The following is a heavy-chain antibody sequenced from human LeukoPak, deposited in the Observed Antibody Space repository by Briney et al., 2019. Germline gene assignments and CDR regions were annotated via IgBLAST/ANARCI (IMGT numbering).Heavy chain of an antibody. V-gene: IGHV3-74*01. J-gene: IGHJ6*02. CDR1: GFTVSSYG. CDR3: ARFRGSNGMDV. CDR2: ISSDGSST. Sequence: PGGSLRLSCAASGFTVSSYGMHWVRHAPGKGLVWVSRISSDGSSTIYADSVKGRFTIARDNAENSLYLQMNSLSAEDTAVYYCARFRGSNGMDVWGQGTAVTVSS.